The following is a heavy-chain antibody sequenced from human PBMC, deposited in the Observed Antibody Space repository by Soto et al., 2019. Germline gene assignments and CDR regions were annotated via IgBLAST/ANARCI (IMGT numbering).Heavy chain of an antibody. J-gene: IGHJ4*02. V-gene: IGHV3-33*01. CDR2: IWYDGSNK. CDR3: ARTIVATSYFDY. D-gene: IGHD5-12*01. Sequence: GGSLRLSCAASGFTFSSYGMHWVRQAPGKGLEWVAVIWYDGSNKYYADSVKGRFTISRDNSKNTLYLQMNSLRAEDTAVYYCARTIVATSYFDYWGQGILVTVS. CDR1: GFTFSSYG.